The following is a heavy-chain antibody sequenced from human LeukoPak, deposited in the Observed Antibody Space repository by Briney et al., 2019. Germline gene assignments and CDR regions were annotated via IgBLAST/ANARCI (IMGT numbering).Heavy chain of an antibody. CDR1: GGSMITGGYY. Sequence: PSETLSLTCTVSGGSMITGGYYWSWIRQPPGKGLEWIGYIYHSGSTYYNPSLKSRVTISVDTSKNQFSLKLSSVTAADTAVYYCARESWAYSPFDSWGQGILVTVSP. J-gene: IGHJ4*02. D-gene: IGHD2-21*01. CDR2: IYHSGST. V-gene: IGHV4-30-2*01. CDR3: ARESWAYSPFDS.